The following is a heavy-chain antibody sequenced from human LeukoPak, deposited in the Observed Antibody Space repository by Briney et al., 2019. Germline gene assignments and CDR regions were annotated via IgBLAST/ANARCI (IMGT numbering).Heavy chain of an antibody. Sequence: SETLSLTCTVPGGSISSYYWSWIRQPPGKGLEWIGYIYYSGSTNYNPSLKSRVTISVDTSKNQFSLKLSSVTAADTAVYYCASQSGLQYYYYMDVWGKGTTVTVSS. CDR2: IYYSGST. CDR1: GGSISSYY. V-gene: IGHV4-59*08. J-gene: IGHJ6*03. CDR3: ASQSGLQYYYYMDV. D-gene: IGHD3-3*01.